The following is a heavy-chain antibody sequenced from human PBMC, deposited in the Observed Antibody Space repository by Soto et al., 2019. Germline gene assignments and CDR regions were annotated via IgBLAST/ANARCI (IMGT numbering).Heavy chain of an antibody. Sequence: GGSLRLSCAASGFTFSTYAMTWVRQAPGKALEWISTVTGSGGSTYYADSVQGRFTISRDNSKNTLYLQMNSLRAEDTAIYYCARSIVHFDSWGQGTLVTVSS. CDR2: VTGSGGST. J-gene: IGHJ4*02. D-gene: IGHD1-26*01. V-gene: IGHV3-23*01. CDR3: ARSIVHFDS. CDR1: GFTFSTYA.